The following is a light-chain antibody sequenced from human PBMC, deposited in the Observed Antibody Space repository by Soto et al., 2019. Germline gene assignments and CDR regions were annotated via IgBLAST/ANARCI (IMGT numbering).Light chain of an antibody. Sequence: EIVLTQSPGTLSLSPGERATLSCRASQSVSSSYLAWYQQKPGQAPRLLIYGASSRATGIPDRFSGSGSGTDFTLTISRLEPEDFAVYYCQQYDNAPNPFGQGTKLEIK. CDR1: QSVSSSY. V-gene: IGKV3-20*01. CDR2: GAS. CDR3: QQYDNAPNP. J-gene: IGKJ2*01.